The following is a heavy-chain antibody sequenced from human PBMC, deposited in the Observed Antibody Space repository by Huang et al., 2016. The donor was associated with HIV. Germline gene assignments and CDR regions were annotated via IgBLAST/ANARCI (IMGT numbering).Heavy chain of an antibody. V-gene: IGHV3-30*18. CDR1: GFTFNKFA. J-gene: IGHJ4*02. Sequence: QVQLVESGGGVVQPGRSLRLSCAAFGFTFNKFAMHWVRQAPGKGLGWVEIISYDGSSKYHADSVKGRFTISRDNSKNTVYLQMNSLRVEDTAVYYCAKDGRGSGTYYDYFEYWGQGTLVTVSS. CDR2: ISYDGSSK. CDR3: AKDGRGSGTYYDYFEY. D-gene: IGHD1-26*01.